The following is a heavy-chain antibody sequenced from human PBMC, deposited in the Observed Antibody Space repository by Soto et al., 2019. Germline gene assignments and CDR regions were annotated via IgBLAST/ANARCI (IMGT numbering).Heavy chain of an antibody. CDR1: GFTFSSYA. CDR3: AKDTGYSSSWYGSTIDY. J-gene: IGHJ4*02. D-gene: IGHD6-13*01. CDR2: ISGSGGST. V-gene: IGHV3-23*01. Sequence: GGSLRLSCAASGFTFSSYAMSWVRQAPGKXLEWVSAISGSGGSTYYADSVKGRFTISRDNSKNTLYLQMNSPRAEDTAVYYCAKDTGYSSSWYGSTIDYWGQGTLVTVCS.